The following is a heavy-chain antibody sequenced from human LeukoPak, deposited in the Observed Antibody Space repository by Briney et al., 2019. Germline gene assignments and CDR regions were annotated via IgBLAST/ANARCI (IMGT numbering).Heavy chain of an antibody. Sequence: GGSLRLSCAASGFTFSSYGMHWVRQAPGKGLEWVAFIRYDGSNKYYADSVKGRFTISRDNSKNTPYLQMNSLRAEDTAVYYCARIVVVPAANDFDYWGQGTLVTVSS. CDR1: GFTFSSYG. V-gene: IGHV3-30*02. CDR3: ARIVVVPAANDFDY. CDR2: IRYDGSNK. J-gene: IGHJ4*02. D-gene: IGHD2-2*01.